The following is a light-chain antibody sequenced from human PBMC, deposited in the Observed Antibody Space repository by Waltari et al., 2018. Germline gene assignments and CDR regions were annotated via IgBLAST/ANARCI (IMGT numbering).Light chain of an antibody. Sequence: QSALTQPASVSGSPGQSLTLSCTGTSSDVGGYNYVSWYQQHPGKAPKLMIYDVSKRPSGVSNRFSGSKSGNTASLTISGLQAEDEADYYCCSYAGSSTFVVFGTGTKVTVL. CDR2: DVS. V-gene: IGLV2-23*02. J-gene: IGLJ1*01. CDR1: SSDVGGYNY. CDR3: CSYAGSSTFVV.